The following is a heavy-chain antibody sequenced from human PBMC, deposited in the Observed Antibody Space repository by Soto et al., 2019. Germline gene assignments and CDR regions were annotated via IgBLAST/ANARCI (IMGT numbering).Heavy chain of an antibody. D-gene: IGHD3-22*01. CDR3: ARDCGDSSGYYPNCYYYGMDV. J-gene: IGHJ6*02. CDR1: GGSISSGGYY. V-gene: IGHV4-31*03. CDR2: IYYSGST. Sequence: QVQLQESGPGLVKPSQTLSLTCTVSGGSISSGGYYWSWIRQHPGKGLEGIGYIYYSGSTYYNPSLKSRVTISVATSKNQFSLKLSAVTAADKAVYYCARDCGDSSGYYPNCYYYGMDVWGQGTTVTVSS.